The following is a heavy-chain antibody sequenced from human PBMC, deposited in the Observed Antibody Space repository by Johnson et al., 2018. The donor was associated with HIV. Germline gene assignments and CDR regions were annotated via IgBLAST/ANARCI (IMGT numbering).Heavy chain of an antibody. CDR2: IKQDGSEK. D-gene: IGHD3-22*01. CDR3: ARDRRYYDSSGYYHDAFDI. V-gene: IGHV3-7*01. Sequence: EVQLVESGGGLVQPGGSLRLSCAASGFTFSSYWMSWVRQAPGKGLEWVANIKQDGSEKYYVDSVKGRFTISRDNSKNTLYLQMNSLRAEDTAVYFCARDRRYYDSSGYYHDAFDIWGQGTMVTVSS. CDR1: GFTFSSYW. J-gene: IGHJ3*02.